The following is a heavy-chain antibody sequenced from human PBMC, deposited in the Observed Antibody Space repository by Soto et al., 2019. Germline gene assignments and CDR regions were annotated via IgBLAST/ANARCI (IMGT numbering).Heavy chain of an antibody. Sequence: GSLRLSCAASGFTFSSYAMSWVRQAPGKGLEWVSAISGSGGSTYYADSVKGRFTISRDNSKNTLYLQMNSLRAEDTAVYYCAKDATMIVVVIGVDWFDPWGQGTLVTVS. CDR3: AKDATMIVVVIGVDWFDP. J-gene: IGHJ5*02. V-gene: IGHV3-23*01. D-gene: IGHD3-22*01. CDR2: ISGSGGST. CDR1: GFTFSSYA.